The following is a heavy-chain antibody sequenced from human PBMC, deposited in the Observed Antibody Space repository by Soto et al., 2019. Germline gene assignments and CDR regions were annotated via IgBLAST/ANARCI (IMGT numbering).Heavy chain of an antibody. CDR1: GFTFSSYS. J-gene: IGHJ5*02. CDR2: ISSSSSYI. V-gene: IGHV3-21*01. D-gene: IGHD5-18*01. Sequence: PGGSLRLSCAASGFTFSSYSMNWVRQAPGKGLEWVSSISSSSSYIYYADSVKGRFTISRDNAKNSLYLQMNSLRAEDTAVYYCARARGYSYGYYWFDPWGQGTLVTVSS. CDR3: ARARGYSYGYYWFDP.